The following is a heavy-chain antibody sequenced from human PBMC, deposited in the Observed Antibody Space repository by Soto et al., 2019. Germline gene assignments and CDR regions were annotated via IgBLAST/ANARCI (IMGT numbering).Heavy chain of an antibody. CDR1: GFTFSSYE. CDR2: ISSSGSTI. V-gene: IGHV3-48*03. J-gene: IGHJ3*02. D-gene: IGHD3-22*01. Sequence: GGSLRLSCAASGFTFSSYEMNWVRQAPGKGLEWVSYISSSGSTIYYADSVKGRFTISRDNAKNSLYLQMNSLRAEDTAVYYCARRTYYYDSSGEGFAFDIWGQGTMVTV. CDR3: ARRTYYYDSSGEGFAFDI.